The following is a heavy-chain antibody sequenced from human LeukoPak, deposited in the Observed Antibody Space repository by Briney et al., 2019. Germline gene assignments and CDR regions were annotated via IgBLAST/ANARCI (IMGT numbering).Heavy chain of an antibody. J-gene: IGHJ4*02. D-gene: IGHD3-22*01. CDR2: INHSGST. CDR1: GGSFSGYY. V-gene: IGHV4-34*01. Sequence: SETLSLTCAVYGGSFSGYYWSWIRQPPGKGLEWIGEINHSGSTNYNPSLKSRVTISVDTSKNQFSLKLSSVTAADTAVYYCARNGVYYDSSGCYYNYWGQGTLVTVSS. CDR3: ARNGVYYDSSGCYYNY.